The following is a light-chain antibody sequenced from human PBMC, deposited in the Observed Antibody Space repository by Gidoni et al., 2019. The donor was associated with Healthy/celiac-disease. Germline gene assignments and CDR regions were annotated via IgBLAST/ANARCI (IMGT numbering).Light chain of an antibody. V-gene: IGKV1-5*01. Sequence: DIQMTKSPSTLPASVGDRVTITCRASQSIGSWLAWYQQKPGQAPKLLIYDTSSLESGVPSRCSGSGSGTEFTLTISSLQPDDFAIYYCQQYNSYSPWTFGQGTKVEIK. CDR2: DTS. J-gene: IGKJ1*01. CDR1: QSIGSW. CDR3: QQYNSYSPWT.